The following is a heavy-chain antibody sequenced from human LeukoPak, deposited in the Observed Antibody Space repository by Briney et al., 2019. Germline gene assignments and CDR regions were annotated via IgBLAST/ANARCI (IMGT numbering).Heavy chain of an antibody. CDR3: ARHPPTRMVANGYFDY. Sequence: PSETLSLTCTVSGGSISSSSYYWGWIRQPPGKGLEWIGSIYYSGSTYYNPSLKSRVTISVDTSKNQFSLKLSSVTAADTAVYYCARHPPTRMVANGYFDYWGQGTLVTVSS. CDR2: IYYSGST. J-gene: IGHJ4*02. CDR1: GGSISSSSYY. V-gene: IGHV4-39*01. D-gene: IGHD5-12*01.